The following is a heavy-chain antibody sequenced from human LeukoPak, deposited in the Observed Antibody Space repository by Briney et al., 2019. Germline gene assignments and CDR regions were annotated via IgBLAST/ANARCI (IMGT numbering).Heavy chain of an antibody. CDR1: GFTFDDHG. D-gene: IGHD3-22*01. CDR2: INSDGSST. J-gene: IGHJ5*02. Sequence: GGSLRLSCAASGFTFDDHGMNWVRQAPGKGLVWVSRINSDGSSTSYADSVKGRFTISRDNAKNTLYLQMNSLRAEDTAVYYCARDGYDSSGYYYGSWGQGTLVTVSS. V-gene: IGHV3-74*01. CDR3: ARDGYDSSGYYYGS.